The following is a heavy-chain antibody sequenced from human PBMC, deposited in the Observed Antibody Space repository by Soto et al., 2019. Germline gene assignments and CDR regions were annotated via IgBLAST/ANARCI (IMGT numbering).Heavy chain of an antibody. CDR3: AKDVLIAAAGTSFDY. CDR1: GFTFSSYA. Sequence: GGSLRLSCAASGFTFSSYAMSWVLPAPGKGLEWVSAISGSGGSTYYADPVKGRFTISRNNSKNTLFLQMNSLRAEDTAVYYCAKDVLIAAAGTSFDYWGQGTLVTVSS. V-gene: IGHV3-23*01. D-gene: IGHD6-13*01. CDR2: ISGSGGST. J-gene: IGHJ4*02.